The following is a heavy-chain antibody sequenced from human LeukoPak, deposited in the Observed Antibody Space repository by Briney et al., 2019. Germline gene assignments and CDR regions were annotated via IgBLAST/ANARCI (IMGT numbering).Heavy chain of an antibody. Sequence: GGSLRLSCVASGFTFSTYSMNWVRQAPGKGLECISYISSSSSSTIYYADSVKGRFTISRDNAKNSLYLQMNSLRAEDTAVYYCAREKPTDLYSSSWYSDYWGQGTLVTVSS. CDR1: GFTFSTYS. CDR3: AREKPTDLYSSSWYSDY. V-gene: IGHV3-48*04. J-gene: IGHJ4*02. CDR2: ISSSSSSTI. D-gene: IGHD6-13*01.